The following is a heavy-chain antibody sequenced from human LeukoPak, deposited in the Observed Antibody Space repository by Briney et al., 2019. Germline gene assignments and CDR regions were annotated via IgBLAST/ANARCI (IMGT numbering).Heavy chain of an antibody. CDR3: AKDPHSIDLGSSFGFH. CDR1: GFTFSSYA. D-gene: IGHD3-16*01. Sequence: PGGSLRLSCAASGFTFSSYAMSWVRQAPGKGLEWVSAISGSGGSTYYADSVKGRFTISRDNSKNTLYLQMNSLRAEDTAVYYCAKDPHSIDLGSSFGFHWGQGTLVTVSS. V-gene: IGHV3-23*01. J-gene: IGHJ4*02. CDR2: ISGSGGST.